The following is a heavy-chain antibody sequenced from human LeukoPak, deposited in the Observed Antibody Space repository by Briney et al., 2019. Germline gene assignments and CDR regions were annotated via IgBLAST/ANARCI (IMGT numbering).Heavy chain of an antibody. CDR2: ISSSSSYI. D-gene: IGHD2-2*01. CDR3: ARAQCSSTSCYGYYYYGMDV. V-gene: IGHV3-21*01. Sequence: GGSLRLSCAASGFTFSSYSMNWVCQAPGKGLEWVSSISSSSSYIYYADSVKGRFTISRDNAKNSLYLQMNSLRAEDTAVYYCARAQCSSTSCYGYYYYGMDVWGQGTTVTVSS. CDR1: GFTFSSYS. J-gene: IGHJ6*02.